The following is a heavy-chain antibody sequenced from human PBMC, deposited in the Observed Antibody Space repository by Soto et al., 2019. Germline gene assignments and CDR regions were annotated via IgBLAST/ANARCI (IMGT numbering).Heavy chain of an antibody. CDR3: AKATGFWSAYPLDY. D-gene: IGHD3-3*01. J-gene: IGHJ4*02. CDR1: GFTFSTYG. CDR2: ISYDGSNL. V-gene: IGHV3-30*18. Sequence: SLRLSCAASGFTFSTYGMHWVRQAPGKGLVWVAVISYDGSNLYYSDSVKGRFTVSRDNSKNTLYLQMNRMRGEDTAVYYCAKATGFWSAYPLDYWGQGTLVTVS.